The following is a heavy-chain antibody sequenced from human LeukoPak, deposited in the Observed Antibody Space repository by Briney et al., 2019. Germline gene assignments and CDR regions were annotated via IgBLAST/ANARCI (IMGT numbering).Heavy chain of an antibody. CDR3: ATLVSTRYYFDY. D-gene: IGHD5/OR15-5a*01. CDR2: IYYSGST. Sequence: SETLSLTCTVSGGSISSSSYYWGWIRQPPGKGLEWIGSIYYSGSTYYNPSLKSRVTISIDTSKNQFSLRLTSVTAADTAVYFCATLVSTRYYFDYWGQGTLVTVSS. CDR1: GGSISSSSYY. V-gene: IGHV4-39*01. J-gene: IGHJ4*02.